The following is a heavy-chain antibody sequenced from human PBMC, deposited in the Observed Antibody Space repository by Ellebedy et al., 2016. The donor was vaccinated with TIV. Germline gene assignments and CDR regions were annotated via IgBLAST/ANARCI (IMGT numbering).Heavy chain of an antibody. CDR1: DGSIDSSSNY. V-gene: IGHV4-39*01. D-gene: IGHD3-10*01. CDR2: IYYSGTT. Sequence: GSLRLSCTVSDGSIDSSSNYWGWIRQPPGKGLEWIGSIYYSGTTYYNPSLKSRVTISVDTSKSQFSLKLRSVTAADTAVYYCARWFGELLYVRWFDPWGQGTLVTVSS. J-gene: IGHJ5*02. CDR3: ARWFGELLYVRWFDP.